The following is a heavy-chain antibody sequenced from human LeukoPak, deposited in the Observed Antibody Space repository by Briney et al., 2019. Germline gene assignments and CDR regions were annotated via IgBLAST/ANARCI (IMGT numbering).Heavy chain of an antibody. D-gene: IGHD3-3*01. V-gene: IGHV4-34*01. Sequence: PSETLSLTCAVYGGSFSGYYWSWIRKPPGKGVEWIGEINHSGSTNYNPSLKSRVTISVDRSKKKFSLKLTSVTAADTAVYFCARGAEYYAIWRGYAGYSDYWGQGISVTVSS. CDR1: GGSFSGYY. CDR3: ARGAEYYAIWRGYAGYSDY. CDR2: INHSGST. J-gene: IGHJ4*02.